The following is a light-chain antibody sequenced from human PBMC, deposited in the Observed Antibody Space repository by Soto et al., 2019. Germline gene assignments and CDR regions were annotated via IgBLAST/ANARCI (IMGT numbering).Light chain of an antibody. CDR3: QLYNTYSGT. CDR2: RAS. Sequence: DIQMTQSPSTLSASVGDTVTITCRASQSISSWLAWYQQKPGKAPKLLIYRASTLQSGVPSRFSASGSGTEFILTISSLQPDDFATYYCQLYNTYSGTFGQGTKVKSN. J-gene: IGKJ1*01. V-gene: IGKV1-5*03. CDR1: QSISSW.